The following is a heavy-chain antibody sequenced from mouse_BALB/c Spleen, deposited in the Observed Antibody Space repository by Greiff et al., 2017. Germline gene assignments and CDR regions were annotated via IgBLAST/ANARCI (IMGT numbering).Heavy chain of an antibody. D-gene: IGHD1-1*01. CDR1: GFNIKDTY. Sequence: EVQLVESGAELVKPGASVKLSCTASGFNIKDTYMHWVKQRPEQGLEWIGRIDPANGNTKYDPKFQGKATITADTSSNTAYLQLSSLTSEDTAVYYCAAPPYYYGSSYGFAYWGQGTLVTVSA. CDR2: IDPANGNT. CDR3: AAPPYYYGSSYGFAY. J-gene: IGHJ3*01. V-gene: IGHV14-3*02.